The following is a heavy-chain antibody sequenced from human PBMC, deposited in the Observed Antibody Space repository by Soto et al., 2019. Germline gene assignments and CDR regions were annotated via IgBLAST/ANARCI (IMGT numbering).Heavy chain of an antibody. D-gene: IGHD3-3*01. V-gene: IGHV3-48*03. Sequence: PGGSLRLSCAASGFTFSSYEMNWVRQAPGKGLEWVSYISSSGSTIYYADSVKVLFTISRDNAKNSLYLQMNSLRAEDTAVYYCATVPYGVVFGSDYWGQGTLVTVSS. J-gene: IGHJ4*02. CDR1: GFTFSSYE. CDR3: ATVPYGVVFGSDY. CDR2: ISSSGSTI.